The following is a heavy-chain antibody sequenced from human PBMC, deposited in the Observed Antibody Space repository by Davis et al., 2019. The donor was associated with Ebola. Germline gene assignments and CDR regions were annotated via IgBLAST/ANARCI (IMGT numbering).Heavy chain of an antibody. CDR3: ARDRIAAAFDY. D-gene: IGHD6-13*01. Sequence: AASVKVSCKTSGYTFTNYGITWVRQAPGQGLEWMGWINPHNGNTNYAQSVQGRVTMTTDTSTSTAYMEVGSLRSDDTAVYYCARDRIAAAFDYWGQGTLVTVSS. V-gene: IGHV1-18*04. CDR2: INPHNGNT. J-gene: IGHJ4*02. CDR1: GYTFTNYG.